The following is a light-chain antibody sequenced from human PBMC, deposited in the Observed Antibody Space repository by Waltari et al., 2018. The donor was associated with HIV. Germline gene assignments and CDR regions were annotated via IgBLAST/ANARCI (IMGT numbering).Light chain of an antibody. CDR1: QNLNRY. V-gene: IGKV1-39*01. J-gene: IGKJ1*01. Sequence: EIQMTLPPSYPSASVGERVTIPGRASQNLNRYLNWYQKTPGKAPKFLIYAPSSLQSGVPSRFSCNGSGTDFALTISCLQPEDFACYYCQQSYSTLWTFGQGTNVEIK. CDR3: QQSYSTLWT. CDR2: APS.